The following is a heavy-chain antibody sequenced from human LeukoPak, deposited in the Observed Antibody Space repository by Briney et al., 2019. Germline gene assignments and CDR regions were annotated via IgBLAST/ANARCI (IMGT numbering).Heavy chain of an antibody. Sequence: VKVSCKVYGHTFTDYYMHWEQHPPRKGLEWMGIVDPEDGETIYAEKFQGRVTITADASTDTACMELSSLRSEDTAVYYCATDRDYGGNPGADAFDIWGQGTMVTVSS. J-gene: IGHJ3*02. CDR2: VDPEDGET. CDR3: ATDRDYGGNPGADAFDI. V-gene: IGHV1-69-2*01. D-gene: IGHD4-23*01. CDR1: GHTFTDYY.